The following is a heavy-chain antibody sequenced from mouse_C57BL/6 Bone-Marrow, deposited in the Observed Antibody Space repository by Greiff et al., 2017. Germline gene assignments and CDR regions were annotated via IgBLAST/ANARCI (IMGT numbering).Heavy chain of an antibody. CDR3: TPGSHWYFDV. Sequence: VQLQQSVAELVRPGASVTFSCTASGFTIHDDYMPWVKQRPEPCLEWIGWLSPENGDTEYASKFQGKATLTADTSSSTAYLQLSSLTSEDTAVYYCTPGSHWYFDVWGTGTTVTVSS. D-gene: IGHD1-1*01. J-gene: IGHJ1*03. V-gene: IGHV14-4*01. CDR2: LSPENGDT. CDR1: GFTIHDDY.